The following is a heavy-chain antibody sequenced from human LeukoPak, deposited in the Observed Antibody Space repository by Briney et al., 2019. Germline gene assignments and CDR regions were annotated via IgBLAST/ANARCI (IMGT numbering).Heavy chain of an antibody. CDR2: IYYSGST. CDR1: GGSISSYY. V-gene: IGHV4-59*01. CDR3: ARGNSSSWYEVDY. Sequence: SETLSLTCTVSGGSISSYYWSWIRQPPGKGLEWIGYIYYSGSTNYNPSLKSRVTISVDTSKNQFSLKLSSVTAADTAVYYCARGNSSSWYEVDYWGQGTLVTVSS. J-gene: IGHJ4*02. D-gene: IGHD6-13*01.